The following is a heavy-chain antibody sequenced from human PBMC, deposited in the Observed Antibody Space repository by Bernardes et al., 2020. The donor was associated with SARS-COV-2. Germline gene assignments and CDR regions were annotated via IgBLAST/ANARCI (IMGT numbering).Heavy chain of an antibody. V-gene: IGHV3-74*01. CDR1: GFTLSGYW. CDR3: VRKYGHSYGMDV. Sequence: GSLRLPRAASGFTLSGYWMHLVRHTPGKGLVWVSRVNPDGSGPIYADSVKGRFTVSRDNAKNTLYLQMNSLRAEDTAVYYCVRKYGHSYGMDVWGQGTTVIVSS. D-gene: IGHD2-8*01. CDR2: VNPDGSGP. J-gene: IGHJ6*02.